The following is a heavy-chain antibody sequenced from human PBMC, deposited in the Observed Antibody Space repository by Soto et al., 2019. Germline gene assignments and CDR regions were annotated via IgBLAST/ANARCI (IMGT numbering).Heavy chain of an antibody. D-gene: IGHD3-22*01. CDR2: IYYSGST. Sequence: SETLSLTCTVSGGSISSYYWSWIRQPPGKGLEWIGYIYYSGSTNYNPSLKSRVTISVDTSKNQFSLKLTSVTAADTAVYYCARDLLPFYYDSSGYSPLGYWGQGTLVTVS. CDR3: ARDLLPFYYDSSGYSPLGY. J-gene: IGHJ4*02. V-gene: IGHV4-59*01. CDR1: GGSISSYY.